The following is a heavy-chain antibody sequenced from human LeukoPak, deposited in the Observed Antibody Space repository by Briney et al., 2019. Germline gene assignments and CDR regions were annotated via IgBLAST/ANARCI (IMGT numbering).Heavy chain of an antibody. V-gene: IGHV3-48*03. CDR3: ARELPYYYGSGIGEAWFDP. Sequence: GGSLRLSCAASGFTFSSYEMNWARQAPGKGLEWVSYISSTGSTIYYADSVKGRFTISRDNAKNSLYLQMNSLRVEDTAVYYCARELPYYYGSGIGEAWFDPWGQGTLVTVSS. J-gene: IGHJ5*02. D-gene: IGHD3-10*01. CDR1: GFTFSSYE. CDR2: ISSTGSTI.